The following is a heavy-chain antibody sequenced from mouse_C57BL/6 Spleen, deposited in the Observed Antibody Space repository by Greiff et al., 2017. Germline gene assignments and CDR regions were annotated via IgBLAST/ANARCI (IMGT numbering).Heavy chain of an antibody. CDR2: IYPGDGDT. CDR1: GYAFSSSW. D-gene: IGHD2-5*01. CDR3: ARVVDSNPFDY. V-gene: IGHV1-82*01. Sequence: VKLMESGPELVKPGASVKISCKASGYAFSSSWMNWVKQRPGKGLEWIGRIYPGDGDTNYNGKFKGKATLTADKSSSTAYMQLSSLTSEDSAVYFCARVVDSNPFDYWGQGTTLTVSS. J-gene: IGHJ2*01.